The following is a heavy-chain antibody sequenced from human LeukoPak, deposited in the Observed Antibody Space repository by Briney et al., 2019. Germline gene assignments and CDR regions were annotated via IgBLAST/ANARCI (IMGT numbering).Heavy chain of an antibody. CDR2: IYYSGST. V-gene: IGHV4-59*01. CDR3: AREAHTIFGVVIFDY. CDR1: GGSISSYY. Sequence: PSETLSPTCTVSGGSISSYYWSWIRQPPGKGLEWIGYIYYSGSTNYNPSLKSRVTISVDTSKNQFSLKLSSVTAADTAVYYCAREAHTIFGVVIFDYWGQGTLVTVSS. D-gene: IGHD3-3*01. J-gene: IGHJ4*02.